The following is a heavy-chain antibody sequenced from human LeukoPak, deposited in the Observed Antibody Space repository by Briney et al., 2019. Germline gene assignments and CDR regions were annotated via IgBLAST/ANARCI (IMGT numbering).Heavy chain of an antibody. Sequence: GGSLRLSCAASGFTFSSYWMSWVRQAPGKGLEWVAGISGSGGGTNYADYVKGRFTISRDNARNTLYLQMNSLRAEDTAVYFCAKRGVVIRVILVGFHKEAYYFDSWGQGALVTVSS. CDR2: ISGSGGGT. D-gene: IGHD3-22*01. V-gene: IGHV3-23*01. J-gene: IGHJ4*02. CDR1: GFTFSSYW. CDR3: AKRGVVIRVILVGFHKEAYYFDS.